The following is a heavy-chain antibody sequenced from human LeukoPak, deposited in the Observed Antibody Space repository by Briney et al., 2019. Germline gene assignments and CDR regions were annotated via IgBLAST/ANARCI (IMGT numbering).Heavy chain of an antibody. V-gene: IGHV3-74*01. CDR1: GFTFSNYW. Sequence: PGGSLRLSCAAAGFTFSNYWMPWVREAPGKVLVWVSEIDSDGSTTRYADSVKGRFTISRDNAKNSLFLQMNSLRAEDTAVYYCARFALKTPPTDWGQGTLVTVSS. CDR2: IDSDGSTT. CDR3: ARFALKTPPTD. J-gene: IGHJ4*02.